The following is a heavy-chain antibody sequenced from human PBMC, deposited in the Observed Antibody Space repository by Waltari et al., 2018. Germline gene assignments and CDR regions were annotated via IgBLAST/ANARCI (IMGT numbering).Heavy chain of an antibody. D-gene: IGHD2-2*01. V-gene: IGHV7-4-1*02. J-gene: IGHJ5*02. CDR1: GYTFTNYA. Sequence: QVQLVQSGPELKKPGASVKVSCKASGYTFTNYAINWIRQAPGQGFELMGWITTTTGNPTYVQGFTGRFVFSLDTSVSTAYLQINSLKVEDTAVYYCVREVVPASTIVVNWFDPWGQGTLVTVSS. CDR2: ITTTTGNP. CDR3: VREVVPASTIVVNWFDP.